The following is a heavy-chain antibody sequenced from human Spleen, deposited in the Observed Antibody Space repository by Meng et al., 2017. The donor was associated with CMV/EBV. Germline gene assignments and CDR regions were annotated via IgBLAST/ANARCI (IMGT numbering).Heavy chain of an antibody. CDR3: ARDLGYCTNGVCYTHWFDP. V-gene: IGHV1-69*04. D-gene: IGHD2-8*01. CDR2: IIPILGIT. CDR1: GGTFSRYA. Sequence: SVKVSCKASGGTFSRYAISWVRQAPGQGLEWMGKIIPILGITNYAQKFQGRITITADKSTSTAYMELSSLRSEDTAVYYCARDLGYCTNGVCYTHWFDPWGQGTLVTVSS. J-gene: IGHJ5*02.